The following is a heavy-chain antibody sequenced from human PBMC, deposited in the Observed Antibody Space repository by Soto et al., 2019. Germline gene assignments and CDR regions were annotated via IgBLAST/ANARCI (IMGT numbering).Heavy chain of an antibody. CDR3: ARGVARWGGYHSDAFDI. D-gene: IGHD3-22*01. CDR1: GGSISSYY. CDR2: IYTSGST. V-gene: IGHV4-4*07. Sequence: PSETMSLTCTVSGGSISSYYWSWIRQPAGKGLEWIGRIYTSGSTNYNPSLKSRVTMSVDTSKNQFSLKLSSVTAADTAVYYCARGVARWGGYHSDAFDIWGQLTMVTVSS. J-gene: IGHJ3*02.